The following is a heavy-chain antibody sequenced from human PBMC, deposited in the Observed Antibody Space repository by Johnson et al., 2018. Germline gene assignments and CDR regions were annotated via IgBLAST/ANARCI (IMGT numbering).Heavy chain of an antibody. Sequence: VQLVESGAEVKKPGSSVKVSCKASGGTFNTYAFSWVRQAPGQGLEWMGGIVPVFGATNSAQKFQGRVTFTADESTSTAYLELSSLRSEDTAVYYCARRYFLDTRGFFWWNYFEFWGQGTLVTVS. V-gene: IGHV1-69*01. CDR2: IVPVFGAT. J-gene: IGHJ4*02. CDR1: GGTFNTYA. CDR3: ARRYFLDTRGFFWWNYFEF. D-gene: IGHD3-22*01.